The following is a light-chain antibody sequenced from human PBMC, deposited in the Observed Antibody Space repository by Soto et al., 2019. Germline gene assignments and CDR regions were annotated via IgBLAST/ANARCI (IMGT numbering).Light chain of an antibody. CDR3: QKYNSAPRT. Sequence: DIQRTQSPSTLSASIGDRVTITCRASEDIHDWLEWYAQTQGNAPKFXIYDASALQSGVPSRFSGSGSGTDCTLTISSLQHEDVTTDYCQKYNSAPRTFGQGTQVDIK. J-gene: IGKJ1*01. CDR1: EDIHDW. CDR2: DAS. V-gene: IGKV1-5*01.